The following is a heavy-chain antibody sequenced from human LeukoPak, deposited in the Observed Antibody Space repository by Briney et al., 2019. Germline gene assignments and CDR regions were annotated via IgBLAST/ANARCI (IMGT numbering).Heavy chain of an antibody. CDR1: GFTFSIDG. CDR3: TNFQTVGVKPFEH. Sequence: GGFLRLSCAGSGFTFSIDGMNWVRQAPGKGLEWVSSISPDSNFIYQADSVKGRFTISRDNAKNSLYLQMEGLRVEDTAVYYCTNFQTVGVKPFEHWGQGTLVTVSS. D-gene: IGHD1-26*01. V-gene: IGHV3-21*01. CDR2: ISPDSNFI. J-gene: IGHJ5*02.